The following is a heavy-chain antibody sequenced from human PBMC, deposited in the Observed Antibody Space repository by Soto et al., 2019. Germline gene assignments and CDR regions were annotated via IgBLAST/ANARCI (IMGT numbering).Heavy chain of an antibody. J-gene: IGHJ4*02. CDR3: ARESEDLTSNFDY. Sequence: VQLLESGGGLEQPGGSLRLSCATFGFTFKTYAMTWVRQAPGKGLEWVAVISGSGGTIYYADSVKGRFTISRDNSKNSVYLEMNSLSAEDTAVYYCARESEDLTSNFDYWGQGTLVTVSS. CDR1: GFTFKTYA. CDR2: ISGSGGTI. V-gene: IGHV3-23*01.